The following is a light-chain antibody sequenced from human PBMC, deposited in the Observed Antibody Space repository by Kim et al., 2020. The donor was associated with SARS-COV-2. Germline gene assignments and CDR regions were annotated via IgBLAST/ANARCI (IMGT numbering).Light chain of an antibody. J-gene: IGKJ1*01. Sequence: GDRVAVTCRTSQGIGNHLAWYQQKPGKAPKLLIFAASTLQSGVPSRFSGSGSETEFTLTVSSLQPEDFATYYCQQLNSYPWTFGQGTKVDIK. V-gene: IGKV1-9*01. CDR1: QGIGNH. CDR3: QQLNSYPWT. CDR2: AAS.